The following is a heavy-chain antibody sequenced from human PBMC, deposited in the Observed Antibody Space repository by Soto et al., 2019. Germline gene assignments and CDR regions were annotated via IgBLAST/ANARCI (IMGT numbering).Heavy chain of an antibody. V-gene: IGHV4-39*01. Sequence: TSXTQSLTGTVSGGSVSSSGTYWVWIRQPPGKGLEWIGSIYYSGSTYYNPSLKSRVTTSVDTSKNQFSLKLSSVTAADTAVYYCARHYAVVLYHFDYWGLGTLVTVSS. J-gene: IGHJ4*02. D-gene: IGHD2-15*01. CDR1: GGSVSSSGTY. CDR2: IYYSGST. CDR3: ARHYAVVLYHFDY.